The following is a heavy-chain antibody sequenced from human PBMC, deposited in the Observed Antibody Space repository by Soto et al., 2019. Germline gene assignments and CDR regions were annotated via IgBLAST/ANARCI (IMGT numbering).Heavy chain of an antibody. CDR2: ISAYNGNT. Sequence: QVQLVQSGAEVKKPGASVKVSCKASGYTFTSYGISWVRQAPGQELEWMGWISAYNGNTNYAQKLPGRVTMTTDTSTSTAYMELRSLRFDDTAVYYCASVKYSPPYYYYYGMDVWGQGTTVTVSS. V-gene: IGHV1-18*01. J-gene: IGHJ6*02. CDR3: ASVKYSPPYYYYYGMDV. D-gene: IGHD5-18*01. CDR1: GYTFTSYG.